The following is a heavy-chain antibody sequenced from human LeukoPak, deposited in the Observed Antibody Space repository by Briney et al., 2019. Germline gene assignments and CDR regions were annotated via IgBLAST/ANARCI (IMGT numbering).Heavy chain of an antibody. CDR2: ISSSSSYI. J-gene: IGHJ4*02. CDR3: ARDLGYSYGTHDY. Sequence: GGSLRLSCAASGFTFSSYSMNWVRQAPGKGLEWVSSISSSSSYIYYADSVKGRFTISRDNAKSSLYLQMNSLRAEDTAVYYCARDLGYSYGTHDYWGQGTLVTVSS. V-gene: IGHV3-21*01. CDR1: GFTFSSYS. D-gene: IGHD5-18*01.